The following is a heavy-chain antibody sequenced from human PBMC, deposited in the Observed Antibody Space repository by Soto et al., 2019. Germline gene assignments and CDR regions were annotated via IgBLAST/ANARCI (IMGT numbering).Heavy chain of an antibody. J-gene: IGHJ4*02. D-gene: IGHD3-22*01. CDR1: GFTFSSYA. V-gene: IGHV3-23*01. CDR2: ISGSGGST. CDR3: AKDGTSPSGYYYFYFDY. Sequence: GGSLRLSCAASGFTFSSYAMSWVRQAPGKGLEWVSAISGSGGSTYYADSVKGRFTISRDNSKNTLYLQMNSLRAEDTAVYYCAKDGTSPSGYYYFYFDYWGQGTLVTVSS.